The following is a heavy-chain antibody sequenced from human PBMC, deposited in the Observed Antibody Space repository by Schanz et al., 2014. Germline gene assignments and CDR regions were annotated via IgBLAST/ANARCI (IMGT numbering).Heavy chain of an antibody. D-gene: IGHD3-10*01. V-gene: IGHV3-30*02. CDR3: AKVGLYYYGSGFDY. Sequence: ESWGGVVQPGGSLRLSCASSGFTFSIYGMHWVRQAPGKGLEWVAFIRYDGSNKYYADSVKGRFTISRDNSKNTLYLQMNSLRAEDTAVYYCAKVGLYYYGSGFDYWGQGTLVTVSS. CDR2: IRYDGSNK. J-gene: IGHJ4*02. CDR1: GFTFSIYG.